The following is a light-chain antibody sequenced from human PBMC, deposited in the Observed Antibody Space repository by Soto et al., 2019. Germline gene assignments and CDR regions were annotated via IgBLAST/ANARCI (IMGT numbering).Light chain of an antibody. J-gene: IGKJ5*01. Sequence: DIQMTQSPSSLSASVGDRFTITCRASQSISSYLNWYQQKPGKAPNLLIYAASSLQSGVPSRFSGSESGTDFTLTSSSLQPEDCAIYFCQQANSFPITFGQGTRLEIK. CDR2: AAS. CDR3: QQANSFPIT. V-gene: IGKV1-39*01. CDR1: QSISSY.